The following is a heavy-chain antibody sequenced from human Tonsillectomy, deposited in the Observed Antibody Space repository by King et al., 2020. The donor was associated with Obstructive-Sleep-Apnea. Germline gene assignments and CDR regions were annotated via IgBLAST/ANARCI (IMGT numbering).Heavy chain of an antibody. V-gene: IGHV4-39*07. Sequence: QLQESGPGLVKPSETLSLTCTVSGGSISSSSYYWGWIRQPPGKGLEWIGSIYYSGSTYYNPSLKSRVTISVDTSKNQFSLKLSSVTAADTAVYYCARDRDYVWGTVAFDIWGQGTMVTVSS. D-gene: IGHD3-16*01. CDR3: ARDRDYVWGTVAFDI. CDR1: GGSISSSSYY. J-gene: IGHJ3*02. CDR2: IYYSGST.